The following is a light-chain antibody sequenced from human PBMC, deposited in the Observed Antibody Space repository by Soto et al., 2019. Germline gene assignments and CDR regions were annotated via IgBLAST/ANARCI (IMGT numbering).Light chain of an antibody. CDR1: ASVSSN. CDR2: GAS. CDR3: HQNNNWPRT. Sequence: EIVMTQSPATLSGSPGERATLSCRASASVSSNLVWYQQKPGQAPRLLIYGASTRASGIPARFSGSGSGTDFTLTIRSLQSEDFAVYYCHQNNNWPRTFGQGTKVEIK. J-gene: IGKJ1*01. V-gene: IGKV3-15*01.